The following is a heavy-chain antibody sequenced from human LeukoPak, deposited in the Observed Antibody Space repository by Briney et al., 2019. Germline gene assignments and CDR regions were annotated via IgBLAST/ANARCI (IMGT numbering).Heavy chain of an antibody. J-gene: IGHJ4*02. CDR1: GDTLTALS. CDR2: FHPKDGET. D-gene: IGHD2-2*01. V-gene: IGHV1-24*01. CDR3: TTGKIYCSTTSCSDDY. Sequence: GASVKVSCMVSGDTLTALSMHWVRQAPGKGLEWMGGFHPKDGETIYAQKFQGRVTMTEDTSTDTAYMELSSLRSDDTAVYYCTTGKIYCSTTSCSDDYWGQGTLVTVSS.